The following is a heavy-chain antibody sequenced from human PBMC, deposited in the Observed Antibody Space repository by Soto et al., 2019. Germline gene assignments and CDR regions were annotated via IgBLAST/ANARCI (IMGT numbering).Heavy chain of an antibody. Sequence: SVKVSCKASGYTFTSYAMHWVRQAPGQRLEWMGWINAGNGNTKYSQKFQGRVTITRDTSASTAYMELSSLRSEDTAVYYCARDSTYSSSSARYSYGMDVWGQGTTVTVSS. J-gene: IGHJ6*02. CDR2: INAGNGNT. CDR1: GYTFTSYA. CDR3: ARDSTYSSSSARYSYGMDV. V-gene: IGHV1-3*01. D-gene: IGHD6-6*01.